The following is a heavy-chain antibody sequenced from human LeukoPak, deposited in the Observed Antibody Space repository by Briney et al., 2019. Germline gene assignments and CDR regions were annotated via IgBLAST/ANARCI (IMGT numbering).Heavy chain of an antibody. CDR1: GGTFSSYA. CDR2: IIPILGIA. D-gene: IGHD7-27*01. J-gene: IGHJ3*02. Sequence: SVKVSCKASGGTFSSYAISWVRQAPGQGLEWMGRIIPILGIANYAQKFQGRVTITADKSTSTAYMELSSLRSEDTAVYYCARGMLTGDVGYAFDIWGQGTMVTVSS. V-gene: IGHV1-69*04. CDR3: ARGMLTGDVGYAFDI.